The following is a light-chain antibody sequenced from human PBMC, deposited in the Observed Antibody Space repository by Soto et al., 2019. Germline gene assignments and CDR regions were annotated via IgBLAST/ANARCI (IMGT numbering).Light chain of an antibody. CDR3: QQYGSSPQT. CDR1: QSVSSSY. Sequence: EIVLTQSPGTLSLSPGERATLSCRASQSVSSSYLAWYQQKXGQAPRLLIYGASSRATGIPDRFSGSGSGTDFTLTISRLEPEDFAVYYCQQYGSSPQTFGQGTKVEIK. J-gene: IGKJ1*01. CDR2: GAS. V-gene: IGKV3-20*01.